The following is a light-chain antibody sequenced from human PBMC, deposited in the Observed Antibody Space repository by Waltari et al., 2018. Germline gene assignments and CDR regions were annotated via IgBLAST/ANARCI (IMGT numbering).Light chain of an antibody. CDR1: TGVVITKYY. V-gene: IGLV7-43*01. Sequence: VLTQEPSLTVSPGGTVTPTCDYTTGVVITKYYPTWFQQKPGQSPRTLIYDTDKKHSWTPARFSGSLLGGKAALTLSNVQPEDEADYYCSLYYGDARWVFGGGTKLTVL. CDR2: DTD. CDR3: SLYYGDARWV. J-gene: IGLJ3*02.